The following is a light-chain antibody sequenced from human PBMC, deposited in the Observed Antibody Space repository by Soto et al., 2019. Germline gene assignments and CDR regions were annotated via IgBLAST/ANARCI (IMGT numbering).Light chain of an antibody. V-gene: IGLV2-8*01. CDR3: SSHAGSNNYV. CDR1: SSDVGGYNS. J-gene: IGLJ1*01. Sequence: QSALTQPPSASGSPGQSVAISCTGTSSDVGGYNSVSWYQQHPGKAPELIIYEVSKRPSGVPDRFSGFKSGNTASLTVSGLQAEDEADYYCSSHAGSNNYVFGTWTKVTVL. CDR2: EVS.